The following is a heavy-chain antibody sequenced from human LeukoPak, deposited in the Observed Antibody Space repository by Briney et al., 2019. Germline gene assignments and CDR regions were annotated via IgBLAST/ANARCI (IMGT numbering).Heavy chain of an antibody. CDR1: GFSFSGYS. J-gene: IGHJ4*02. D-gene: IGHD3-22*01. Sequence: PGGSLRLSCAGSGFSFSGYSMNWVRQAPGKGLVWVSRINSDGSSTSYADSVKDRFTISRDNAKNTLYLQMNSLRAEDTAVYYCARDPSDSSGSFDYWGQGTLVTVSS. CDR2: INSDGSST. CDR3: ARDPSDSSGSFDY. V-gene: IGHV3-74*01.